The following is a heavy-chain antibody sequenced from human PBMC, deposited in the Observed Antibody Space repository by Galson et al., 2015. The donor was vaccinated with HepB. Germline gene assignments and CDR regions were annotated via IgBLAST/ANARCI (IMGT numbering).Heavy chain of an antibody. D-gene: IGHD1-26*01. V-gene: IGHV3-30*18. CDR2: ISYDGSDK. J-gene: IGHJ6*03. CDR1: GFTFSSYG. CDR3: AKEVGGATRPLILGYYMDV. Sequence: SLRLSCAASGFTFSSYGIHWVRQAPGKGLEWVAVISYDGSDKYYGDSVKGRFTITRDNSKNTLYLQMNSLRTEDTAVYYCAKEVGGATRPLILGYYMDVWGKATTVTVSS.